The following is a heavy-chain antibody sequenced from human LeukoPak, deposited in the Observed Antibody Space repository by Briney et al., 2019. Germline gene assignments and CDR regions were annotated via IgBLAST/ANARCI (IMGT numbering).Heavy chain of an antibody. CDR1: GFSFSSYS. V-gene: IGHV3-23*01. D-gene: IGHD2-8*01. CDR3: AKGDAAYCTNGICYERPYYFDN. Sequence: GGSLRLSCAASGFSFSSYSMNWVRQAPGKGLEWVSGLSASGGTIIYSASVKGRFTISRDNSKNTLSLQMNSLRAEDTAVYYCAKGDAAYCTNGICYERPYYFDNWGRGTLVTVSS. J-gene: IGHJ4*02. CDR2: LSASGGTI.